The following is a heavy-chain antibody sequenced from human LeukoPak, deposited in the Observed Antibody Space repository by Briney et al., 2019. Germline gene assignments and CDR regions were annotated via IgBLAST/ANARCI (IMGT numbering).Heavy chain of an antibody. CDR3: ARSKEGKSLDY. D-gene: IGHD4-11*01. Sequence: PRASVKVSCKASGGTFSSYAINWVRQAPGQGLKWMGGIIPIFGTANYAQKFQGRVTITADEYTSTAYMELSSLRSEDTAVYYCARSKEGKSLDYWGQGTLVTVSS. V-gene: IGHV1-69*13. CDR2: IIPIFGTA. J-gene: IGHJ4*02. CDR1: GGTFSSYA.